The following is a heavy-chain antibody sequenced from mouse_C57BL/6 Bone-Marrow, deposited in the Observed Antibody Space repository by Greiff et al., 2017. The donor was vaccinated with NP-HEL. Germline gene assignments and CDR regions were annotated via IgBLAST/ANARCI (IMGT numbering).Heavy chain of an antibody. V-gene: IGHV1-55*01. D-gene: IGHD2-2*01. CDR2: IYPGSGST. CDR3: ARRQWLRYAMDY. Sequence: QVQLQQPGAELVKPGASVKMSCKASGYTFTSYWITWVKQRPGQGLEWIGDIYPGSGSTNYNEKFKSKATLTVAKSSSTAYMQLSSRRSEDAAVYDCARRQWLRYAMDYWGQGTSVTVSS. J-gene: IGHJ4*01. CDR1: GYTFTSYW.